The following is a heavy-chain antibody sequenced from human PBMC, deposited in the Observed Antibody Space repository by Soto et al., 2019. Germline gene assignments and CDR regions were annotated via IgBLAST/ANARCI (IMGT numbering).Heavy chain of an antibody. V-gene: IGHV1-69*04. CDR3: AREGSIVVVVAATNWYDP. CDR1: GGTFSSYT. D-gene: IGHD2-15*01. Sequence: SVKVSCKASGGTFSSYTISWVRQAPGQGLEWMGRIIPILGIANYAQKFQGRVTITADKSTSTAYMELSSLRSEDTAVYYCAREGSIVVVVAATNWYDPWGQGTLVTVSS. CDR2: IIPILGIA. J-gene: IGHJ5*02.